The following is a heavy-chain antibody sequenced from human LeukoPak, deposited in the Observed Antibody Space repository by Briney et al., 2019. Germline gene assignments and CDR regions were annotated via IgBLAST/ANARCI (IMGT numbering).Heavy chain of an antibody. CDR3: ARDTDYYGSGSYYNSHFDY. CDR1: GYTFTSYG. J-gene: IGHJ4*02. Sequence: SVKVSCKASGYTFTSYGISWVRQAPGQGREWMGWISAYNGNTNYAQKLQGRVTMTTDTSTSTAYMELRSLRSDDTAVYYCARDTDYYGSGSYYNSHFDYWGQGTLVTVSS. D-gene: IGHD3-10*01. V-gene: IGHV1-18*01. CDR2: ISAYNGNT.